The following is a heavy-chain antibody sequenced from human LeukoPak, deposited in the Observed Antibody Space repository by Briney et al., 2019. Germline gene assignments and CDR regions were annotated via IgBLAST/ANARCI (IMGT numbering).Heavy chain of an antibody. V-gene: IGHV3-7*05. CDR1: GFTFSGYW. CDR3: VTETRWGFGS. J-gene: IGHJ5*01. D-gene: IGHD7-27*01. Sequence: GGSLRLSCAASGFTFSGYWMSWVRQAPGKGLEWVAIIKLDGSDKHYVDSVKGPFTISRDNAKNALYLQMSSLRAEDTAVYYCVTETRWGFGSWGPGTLVHRSS. CDR2: IKLDGSDK.